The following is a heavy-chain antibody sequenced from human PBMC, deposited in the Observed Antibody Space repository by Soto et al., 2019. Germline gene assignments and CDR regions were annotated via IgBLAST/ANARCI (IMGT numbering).Heavy chain of an antibody. V-gene: IGHV3-7*03. CDR3: ASDRFRGTYYLRGVTYFFEE. J-gene: IGHJ4*02. CDR1: GLTFTDYW. D-gene: IGHD1-26*01. Sequence: GSLRLSCVTYGLTFTDYWMSWVRQAPGKGLEWVANIKQDESEKNYLDSVKGRFTISRDNAKTSLYLQMNSLRSEDTAVYYCASDRFRGTYYLRGVTYFFEEWGQGAPVTVSS. CDR2: IKQDESEK.